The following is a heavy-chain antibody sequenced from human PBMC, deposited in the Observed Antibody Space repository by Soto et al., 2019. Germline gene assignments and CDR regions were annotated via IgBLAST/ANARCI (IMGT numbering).Heavy chain of an antibody. V-gene: IGHV3-66*01. Sequence: EVQLVESGGGLVQPGGSLRLSCAASGFTVSSNYMSWVRQAPGKGLEWVSVIYSGGSTYYADSVKGRFTISRDNSKNTLYFQMNSLRVEDTAVYYCANLGHYGSWRQDAFDLWGQGTMVTVSS. CDR2: IYSGGST. CDR3: ANLGHYGSWRQDAFDL. J-gene: IGHJ3*01. CDR1: GFTVSSNY. D-gene: IGHD3-10*01.